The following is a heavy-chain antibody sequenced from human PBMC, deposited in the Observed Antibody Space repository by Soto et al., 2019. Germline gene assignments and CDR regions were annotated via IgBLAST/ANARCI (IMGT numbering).Heavy chain of an antibody. CDR1: GYTFTSYY. CDR3: ARSDCSSTSCQDAFDI. Sequence: ASVKVSCKASGYTFTSYYMHWVRQAPGQGLEWMGIINPSGGSTSYAQKFQGRVTMTRDTSTSTVYMELSSLRSEDTAVYYCARSDCSSTSCQDAFDIWGQGTMVTVS. CDR2: INPSGGST. J-gene: IGHJ3*02. D-gene: IGHD2-2*01. V-gene: IGHV1-46*01.